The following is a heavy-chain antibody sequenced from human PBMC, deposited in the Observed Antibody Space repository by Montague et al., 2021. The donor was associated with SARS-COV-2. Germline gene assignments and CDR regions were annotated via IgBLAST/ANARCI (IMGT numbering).Heavy chain of an antibody. Sequence: SETLSLTCSVSGDSITNHYWSWIRQPAGKGLEWIGRMHLTGKTNFNPFFSSRLTMSGGTSKNQFSLKLTSVTAADTAIYFCAGDRLDCGAWRQGTIDSWGQGTLVTVSS. J-gene: IGHJ4*02. CDR2: MHLTGKT. CDR1: GDSITNHY. V-gene: IGHV4-4*07. D-gene: IGHD4/OR15-4a*01. CDR3: AGDRLDCGAWRQGTIDS.